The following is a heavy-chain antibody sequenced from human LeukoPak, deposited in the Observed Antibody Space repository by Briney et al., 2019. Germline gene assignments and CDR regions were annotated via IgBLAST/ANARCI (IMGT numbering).Heavy chain of an antibody. Sequence: PSETLSLTCTLSGGSISTYYWSWIRQPPGKGLEWIGEINHSGSTNYNPSLKSRVTISVDTSKNQFSLKLSSVTAADTAVYYCARQPRYGSGSYYHRRYYYYMDVWGKGTTVTISS. V-gene: IGHV4-34*01. CDR2: INHSGST. D-gene: IGHD3-10*01. CDR3: ARQPRYGSGSYYHRRYYYYMDV. J-gene: IGHJ6*03. CDR1: GGSISTYY.